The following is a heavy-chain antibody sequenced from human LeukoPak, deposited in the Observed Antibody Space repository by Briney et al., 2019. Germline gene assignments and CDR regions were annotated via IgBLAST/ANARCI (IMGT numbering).Heavy chain of an antibody. CDR2: INSDGRST. CDR1: GFTFSSYW. D-gene: IGHD6-19*01. CDR3: ARGPRGQWLNYYYYYMDV. V-gene: IGHV3-74*01. Sequence: PGGSLRLSCAASGFTFSSYWMHWVRQAPGKGLVWVSRINSDGRSTSYADSVKGRFTISRDNAKNTLYLQMNSLRAEDTAVYYCARGPRGQWLNYYYYYMDVWGKGTTVTVSS. J-gene: IGHJ6*03.